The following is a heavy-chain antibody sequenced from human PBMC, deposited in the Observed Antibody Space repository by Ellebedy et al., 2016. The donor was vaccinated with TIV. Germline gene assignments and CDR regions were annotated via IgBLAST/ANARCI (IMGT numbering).Heavy chain of an antibody. CDR2: MNPNSGNT. D-gene: IGHD7-27*01. V-gene: IGHV1-8*01. J-gene: IGHJ4*02. CDR1: GYTFTDYD. CDR3: AKNLPRNGDFEH. Sequence: AASVKVSCKASGYTFTDYDINWVRQATGHGLEWLGWMNPNSGNTCYAQKFQGRATMTRDTSINTAYMELRSLTSEDTAVYFCAKNLPRNGDFEHWGQGTLVTVS.